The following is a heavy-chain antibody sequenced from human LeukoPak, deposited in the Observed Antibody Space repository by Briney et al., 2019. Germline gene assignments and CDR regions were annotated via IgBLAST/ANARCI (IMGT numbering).Heavy chain of an antibody. D-gene: IGHD5-24*01. Sequence: GGSLRLSCAASGFSFSDAWMSWVRQAPGKGLEWVGRIKSKTVGGTTDYAAPVKGRFTISRDDSKNTLYLQMNRLRAEDTAVYYCARWGNGHPNLYYYYGMDVWGQGTTVTVSS. CDR3: ARWGNGHPNLYYYYGMDV. CDR1: GFSFSDAW. CDR2: IKSKTVGGTT. J-gene: IGHJ6*02. V-gene: IGHV3-15*01.